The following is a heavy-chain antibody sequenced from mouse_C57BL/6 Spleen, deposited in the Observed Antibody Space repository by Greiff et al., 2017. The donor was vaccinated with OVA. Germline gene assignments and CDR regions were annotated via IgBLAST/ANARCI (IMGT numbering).Heavy chain of an antibody. CDR2: IYPGSGST. J-gene: IGHJ2*01. CDR1: GYTFTSYW. D-gene: IGHD4-1*01. V-gene: IGHV1-55*01. Sequence: QVQLQQPGAELVKPGASVKMSCKASGYTFTSYWITWVKQRPGQGLEWIGDIYPGSGSTNYNEKFKSKATLTVDTSSSTAYMQLSTLTSADSAVYYCARRRTGLDYWGQGTTLTVSS. CDR3: ARRRTGLDY.